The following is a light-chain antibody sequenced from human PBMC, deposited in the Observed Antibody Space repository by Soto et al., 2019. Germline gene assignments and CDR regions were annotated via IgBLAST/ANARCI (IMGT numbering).Light chain of an antibody. CDR3: QVWDSSSDHWV. J-gene: IGLJ3*02. V-gene: IGLV3-21*04. Sequence: SYELTQPPSVSVAPGKTARITCGGNNIGSKSVHWYQQKPGQAPVLVIYHDSDRPSGIPERFSGSNSGNTATLTISRVEAGDEADYYCQVWDSSSDHWVFGGGTKLTVL. CDR1: NIGSKS. CDR2: HDS.